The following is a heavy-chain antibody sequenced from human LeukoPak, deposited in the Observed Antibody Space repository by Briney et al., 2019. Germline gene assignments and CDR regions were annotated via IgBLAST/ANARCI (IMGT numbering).Heavy chain of an antibody. V-gene: IGHV1-69*13. CDR3: ARDVRIAAAGTEGSGFDY. CDR2: IIPIFGTA. CDR1: GYTFSNYA. J-gene: IGHJ4*02. D-gene: IGHD6-13*01. Sequence: SVKVSCKASGYTFSNYAISWVRQAPGQGLEWMGGIIPIFGTANYAQKFQGRVTITADESTSTAYMELSSLRSEDTAVYYCARDVRIAAAGTEGSGFDYWGQGTLVTVSS.